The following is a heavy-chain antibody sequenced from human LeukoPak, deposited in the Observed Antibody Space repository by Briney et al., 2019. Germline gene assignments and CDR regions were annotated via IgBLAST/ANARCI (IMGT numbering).Heavy chain of an antibody. D-gene: IGHD2-8*02. CDR1: GGTFSSYT. Sequence: GASVKVSCKASGGTFSSYTISWVRQAPGQGLEWMGRIIPILGIANYAQKFQGRVTITADKSTSTAYMELSSLRSEDTAVYYCARGPVSRIRLTGNDNWFDPWGQGTLVTVSS. J-gene: IGHJ5*02. CDR3: ARGPVSRIRLTGNDNWFDP. CDR2: IIPILGIA. V-gene: IGHV1-69*02.